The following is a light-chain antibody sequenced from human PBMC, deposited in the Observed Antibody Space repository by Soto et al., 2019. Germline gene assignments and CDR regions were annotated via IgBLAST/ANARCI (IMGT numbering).Light chain of an antibody. V-gene: IGLV2-23*02. J-gene: IGLJ3*02. CDR3: CSSVGGPIWV. CDR1: SSDVGSYDR. Sequence: QSALAQPASVSGSPGQSIAISCTGTSSDVGSYDRVSWYQHHPGKAPTLMIYEVNKRPSGVSDRFSVSKSGNTASLTISGLQAEDEADYYCCSSVGGPIWVFGGGTKVTVL. CDR2: EVN.